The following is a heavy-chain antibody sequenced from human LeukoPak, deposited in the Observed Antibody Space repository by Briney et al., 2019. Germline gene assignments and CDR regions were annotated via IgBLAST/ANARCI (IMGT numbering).Heavy chain of an antibody. J-gene: IGHJ4*02. CDR3: ARKSGDLDY. Sequence: GGSLRLSCAASGFTFSNYEMTWVRQAPGKGLEWVSYISVSASPMCYADSVKGRSTISRDNAKNSLYLQMNSLRAEDTAVYYCARKSGDLDYWGQGTLVTVSS. D-gene: IGHD3-10*01. CDR1: GFTFSNYE. V-gene: IGHV3-48*03. CDR2: ISVSASPM.